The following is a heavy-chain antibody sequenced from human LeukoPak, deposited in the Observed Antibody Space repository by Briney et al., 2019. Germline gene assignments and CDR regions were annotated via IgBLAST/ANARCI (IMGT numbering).Heavy chain of an antibody. D-gene: IGHD1-7*01. Sequence: PGGSLRLSCAASGFTFSSYGMHWVRQAPGKGLEWVAFIRYDGSNKYYADSVKGRFTISRDNSKNTLYLQMNSLRAEDTAVYYCAKVDWNYDDVGYYYYYMDVWGRGTTVTVSS. CDR3: AKVDWNYDDVGYYYYYMDV. J-gene: IGHJ6*03. V-gene: IGHV3-30*02. CDR1: GFTFSSYG. CDR2: IRYDGSNK.